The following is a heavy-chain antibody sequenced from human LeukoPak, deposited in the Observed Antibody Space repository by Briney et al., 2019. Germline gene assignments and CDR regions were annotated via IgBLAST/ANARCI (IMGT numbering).Heavy chain of an antibody. CDR1: GGSISSYY. CDR3: ARGNSGYSYPHGFDP. V-gene: IGHV4-59*01. CDR2: IYYSGST. D-gene: IGHD5-18*01. J-gene: IGHJ5*02. Sequence: SETLSLTCTVSGGSISSYYWSWIRQPPGKGLEWIGYIYYSGSTNYNPSLKSRGTISVDTSKNQFSLKLSSVTAADTAVYYCARGNSGYSYPHGFDPWGQGTLVTVSS.